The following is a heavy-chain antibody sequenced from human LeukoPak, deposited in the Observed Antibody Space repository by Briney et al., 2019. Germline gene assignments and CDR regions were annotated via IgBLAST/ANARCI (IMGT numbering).Heavy chain of an antibody. Sequence: PEGSLRLSCAASGFTFSSYAMSWVRQAPGKGLEWVSAISGSGGSTYYADSVKGRFTISRDNSKNTLYLQMNSLRAEDTAVYYCAKCGYYYGSGSYYNRVFDYWGQGTLVTVSS. D-gene: IGHD3-10*01. CDR2: ISGSGGST. CDR1: GFTFSSYA. CDR3: AKCGYYYGSGSYYNRVFDY. V-gene: IGHV3-23*01. J-gene: IGHJ4*02.